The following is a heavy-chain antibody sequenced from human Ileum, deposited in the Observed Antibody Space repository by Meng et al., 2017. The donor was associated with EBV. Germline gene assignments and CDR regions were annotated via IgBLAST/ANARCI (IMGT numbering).Heavy chain of an antibody. Sequence: GRRRQSVPGSVTPPEPLPPTCTVSGASGDSGSYHCSWVRQPPGKGLGCIGYTYNGWSTYYNPSLKSRVSMSVDTPKNQFSLTLSPVTAADTAVYYCNAYTAGGGGLGSWGQGTLVTAPQ. CDR3: NAYTAGGGGLGS. V-gene: IGHV4-30-4*01. CDR2: TYNGWST. J-gene: IGHJ5*02. CDR1: GASGDSGSYH. D-gene: IGHD3-16*01.